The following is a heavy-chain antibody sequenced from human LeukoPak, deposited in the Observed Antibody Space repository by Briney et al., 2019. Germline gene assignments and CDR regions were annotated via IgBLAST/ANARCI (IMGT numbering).Heavy chain of an antibody. V-gene: IGHV4-39*07. CDR1: GDSFSSSTDY. CDR2: IYYNGRT. CDR3: VRDPKSAVAADWFDP. Sequence: SETLSLTCTVSGDSFSSSTDYWGWIRQPPGKALAWIGSIYYNGRTYYSPSLKSRVTISIDTSNQFSLRLDSMTAADTAVYYCVRDPKSAVAADWFDPWGQGTLVTVSS. J-gene: IGHJ5*02. D-gene: IGHD6-19*01.